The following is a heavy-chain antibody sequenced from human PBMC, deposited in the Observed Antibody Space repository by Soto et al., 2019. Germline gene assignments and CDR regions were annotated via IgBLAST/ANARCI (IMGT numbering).Heavy chain of an antibody. J-gene: IGHJ6*02. CDR3: ARVRIYCSSTSCYSSGGGDKYYGMDV. Sequence: VASVKVSCKASGYTFTGYYMHWVRQAPGQGLEWMGWINPNSGGTNYAQKFQGRVTMTRDTSISTAYMELSRLRSDDTAVYYCARVRIYCSSTSCYSSGGGDKYYGMDVWGQGTTVTVSS. V-gene: IGHV1-2*02. CDR1: GYTFTGYY. D-gene: IGHD2-2*01. CDR2: INPNSGGT.